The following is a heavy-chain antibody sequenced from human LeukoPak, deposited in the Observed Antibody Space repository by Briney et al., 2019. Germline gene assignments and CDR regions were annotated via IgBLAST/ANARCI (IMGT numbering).Heavy chain of an antibody. Sequence: SQTLSVTCTISGDSVSSNSVTWNWIRQSPSRGLEWLARTDYRSKWYIDYAASVKSRISVIPDTSKNQLSLHLNSVTPEDSAVYYCARFASGSHADYWGQGILVTVSS. CDR3: ARFASGSHADY. D-gene: IGHD3-16*01. V-gene: IGHV6-1*01. CDR1: GDSVSSNSVT. J-gene: IGHJ4*02. CDR2: TDYRSKWYI.